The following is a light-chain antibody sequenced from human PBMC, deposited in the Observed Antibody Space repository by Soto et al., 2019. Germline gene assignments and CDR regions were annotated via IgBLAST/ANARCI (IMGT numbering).Light chain of an antibody. V-gene: IGKV1-5*03. J-gene: IGKJ1*01. Sequence: DIQMTQSPSTLSASVGDRVTITCRASQSISSWLAWYQQKSGKAPKLLIYKASSLESGVPSRFSGSGSGTEFTLTISGLQPDDFATYYCQHYNSYPLTFGQGTKVEIK. CDR3: QHYNSYPLT. CDR1: QSISSW. CDR2: KAS.